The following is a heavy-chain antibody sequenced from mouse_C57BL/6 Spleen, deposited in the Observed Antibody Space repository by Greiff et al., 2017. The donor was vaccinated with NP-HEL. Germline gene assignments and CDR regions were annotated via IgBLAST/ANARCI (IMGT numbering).Heavy chain of an antibody. CDR1: GYSFTGYY. D-gene: IGHD3-2*02. Sequence: VQLKQSGPELVKPGASVKISCKASGYSFTGYYMNWVKQSPEKSLEWIGEINPSTGGTTYNQKFKAKATLTVDKSSSTAYMQLKSLTSEDSAVYYCARDSSDFAYWGQGTLVTVSA. CDR2: INPSTGGT. CDR3: ARDSSDFAY. J-gene: IGHJ3*01. V-gene: IGHV1-42*01.